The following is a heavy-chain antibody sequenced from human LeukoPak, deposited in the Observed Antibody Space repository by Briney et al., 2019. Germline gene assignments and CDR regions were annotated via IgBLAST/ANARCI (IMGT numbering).Heavy chain of an antibody. Sequence: ASVKVSCKASGYTFTSYYMHWVRQAPGQGLEWMGIINPSGGSTSYAQKFQGRVTMTRDMSTSTAYMELSSLRSEDTAVYYCATSYYDILTGYRPLAYWGQGTLVTVSS. CDR2: INPSGGST. D-gene: IGHD3-9*01. J-gene: IGHJ4*02. CDR3: ATSYYDILTGYRPLAY. V-gene: IGHV1-46*01. CDR1: GYTFTSYY.